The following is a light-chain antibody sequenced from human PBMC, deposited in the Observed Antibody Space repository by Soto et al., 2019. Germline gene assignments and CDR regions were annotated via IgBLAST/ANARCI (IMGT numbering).Light chain of an antibody. V-gene: IGKV3-15*01. CDR1: QSIGYS. J-gene: IGKJ2*01. Sequence: IVMTQSPATLSMSPGERVTLSCRASQSIGYSLAWYQQKPGQAPRLLIQGASNRATGIPVRFSGSGSGTEFTLTISSLQSEDFAVYYCQQYKNWYTFGQGTKLEIK. CDR2: GAS. CDR3: QQYKNWYT.